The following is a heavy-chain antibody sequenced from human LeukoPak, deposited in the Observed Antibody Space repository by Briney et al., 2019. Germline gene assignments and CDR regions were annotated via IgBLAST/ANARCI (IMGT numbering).Heavy chain of an antibody. V-gene: IGHV3-7*01. D-gene: IGHD6-19*01. Sequence: GGSLRLSCAASGFTFSSYWMNWVRQAPGKGLEWVANIKQDGSEKYYADSVKGRFTISRDNAKNSLYLQMNSLRAEDTAVYYCANPRYSCGLFDYWGQGTLVTVSS. CDR3: ANPRYSCGLFDY. CDR2: IKQDGSEK. J-gene: IGHJ4*02. CDR1: GFTFSSYW.